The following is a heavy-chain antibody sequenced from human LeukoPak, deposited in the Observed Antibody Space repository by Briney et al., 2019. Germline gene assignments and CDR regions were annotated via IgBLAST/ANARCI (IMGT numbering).Heavy chain of an antibody. CDR1: GFTFSNYA. CDR2: ISGTGGST. J-gene: IGHJ4*02. CDR3: AKDWIYYGSGSGYFDY. V-gene: IGHV3-23*01. Sequence: GSLRLSCAASGFTFSNYAMSWVRQAPGKGLEWVSSISGTGGSTYYADSVKGRFTISRDNSNNTLFLQMNSLRAEDTAVYYCAKDWIYYGSGSGYFDYWGQGTLVTVSS. D-gene: IGHD3-10*01.